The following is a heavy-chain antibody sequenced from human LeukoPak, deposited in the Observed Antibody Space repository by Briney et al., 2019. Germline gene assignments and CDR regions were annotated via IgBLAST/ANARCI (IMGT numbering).Heavy chain of an antibody. J-gene: IGHJ4*02. D-gene: IGHD4-17*01. Sequence: ASVKVSCKASGYTFTGYYMHWVRQAPGQGLEWMGWMNPNSGNTGYAQKFQGRVTMTRNTSISTAYMELSSLRSEDTAVYYCARGLTVTTPNYDYWGQGTLVTVSS. V-gene: IGHV1-8*02. CDR2: MNPNSGNT. CDR1: GYTFTGYY. CDR3: ARGLTVTTPNYDY.